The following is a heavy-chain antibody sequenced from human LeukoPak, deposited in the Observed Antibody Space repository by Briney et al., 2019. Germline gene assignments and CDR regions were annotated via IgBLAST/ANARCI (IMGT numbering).Heavy chain of an antibody. CDR1: GFTFSGFS. V-gene: IGHV3-73*01. Sequence: GGSLRLSCAVSGFTFSGFSMHWVRQVSGKGLEWVGQIGGKPHNYATTYAAPLKGRFTISRDDSKNTLYLQMNSLRAEDTAVYYCAKDRRSDSAVAKVFDYWGQGTLVTVSS. J-gene: IGHJ4*02. CDR3: AKDRRSDSAVAKVFDY. D-gene: IGHD6-19*01. CDR2: IGGKPHNYAT.